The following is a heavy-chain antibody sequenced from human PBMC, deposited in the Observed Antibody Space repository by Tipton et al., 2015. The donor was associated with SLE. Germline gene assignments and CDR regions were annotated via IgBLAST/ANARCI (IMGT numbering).Heavy chain of an antibody. D-gene: IGHD3-22*01. J-gene: IGHJ4*02. CDR1: GYSISTGYY. CDR2: MYQTGTT. Sequence: LRLSCTVSGYSISTGYYWGWIRQPPGKGLEWIGTMYQTGTTDYNPSLKSRVTISIDTSKNQFSLKLSAVTAADTAVYYCARQAYYSSGYADYWGQGTLVTVSS. V-gene: IGHV4-38-2*02. CDR3: ARQAYYSSGYADY.